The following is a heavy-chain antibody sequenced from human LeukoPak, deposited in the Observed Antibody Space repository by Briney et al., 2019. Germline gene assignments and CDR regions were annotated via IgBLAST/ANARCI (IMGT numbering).Heavy chain of an antibody. CDR1: GGSISSGDYY. CDR2: IHHSGST. V-gene: IGHV4-30-4*01. J-gene: IGHJ4*02. D-gene: IGHD6-13*01. CDR3: ARGGQQPARVNDY. Sequence: PSQTLSLTCTVSGGSISSGDYYWSWIRQPPGKGLEWIGEIHHSGSTNYNPSLKSRVTISVDTSKRQFSLKLSSVTAADTAVYYCARGGQQPARVNDYWGQGALVTVSS.